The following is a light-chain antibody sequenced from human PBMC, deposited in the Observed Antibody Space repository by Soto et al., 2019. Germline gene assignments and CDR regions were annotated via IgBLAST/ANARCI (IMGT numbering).Light chain of an antibody. Sequence: AIQMTQSPSSLSASVGDRVTITCRSSQDIRIDLGWYQQIPGKAPKLLIYGASNLQIGVPSRFSGSGSGTDFTLTISSLQPEDFATYYCLQDYSYPRTFGQGTRVDI. V-gene: IGKV1-6*01. J-gene: IGKJ1*01. CDR1: QDIRID. CDR2: GAS. CDR3: LQDYSYPRT.